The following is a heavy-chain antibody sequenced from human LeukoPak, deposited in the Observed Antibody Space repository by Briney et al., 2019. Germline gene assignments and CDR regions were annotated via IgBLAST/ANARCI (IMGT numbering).Heavy chain of an antibody. Sequence: SISSSSSYIYYADSVKGRFTISRDNAKNSLYLQMNSLRAEDTAVYYCARDRGGAAAGNLDYWGQGTLVTVSS. D-gene: IGHD6-13*01. CDR2: ISSSSSYI. V-gene: IGHV3-21*01. J-gene: IGHJ4*02. CDR3: ARDRGGAAAGNLDY.